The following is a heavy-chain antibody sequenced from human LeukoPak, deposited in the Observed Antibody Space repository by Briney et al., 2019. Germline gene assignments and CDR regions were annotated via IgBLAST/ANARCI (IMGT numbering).Heavy chain of an antibody. D-gene: IGHD2-2*01. CDR3: TRLVPYLDY. Sequence: PGGSLRLPCAVSGFNVNDYYISWASQAPGQGLEWLGFIGSKVYGETTEYAASVKGRFTVSRDDSNSLAYLQMNSLQTEDTAAYYCTRLVPYLDYWGQGTLVTVSS. CDR2: IGSKVYGETT. J-gene: IGHJ4*02. V-gene: IGHV3-49*04. CDR1: GFNVNDYY.